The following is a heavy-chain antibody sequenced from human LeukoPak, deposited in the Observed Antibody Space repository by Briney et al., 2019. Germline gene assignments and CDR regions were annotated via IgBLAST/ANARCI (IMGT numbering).Heavy chain of an antibody. J-gene: IGHJ5*02. D-gene: IGHD5-18*01. CDR1: GFTFSSYA. CDR2: ISRSGGTI. CDR3: ARDRGTAMPSRWFDP. Sequence: GGSLRLSCAASGFTFSSYAMSWVRQAPGKGLEWVSYISRSGGTIYYADSVKGRFTISRDNAKNSLYLHMNSLRAEDTAVYYCARDRGTAMPSRWFDPWGQGTLVTVSS. V-gene: IGHV3-48*04.